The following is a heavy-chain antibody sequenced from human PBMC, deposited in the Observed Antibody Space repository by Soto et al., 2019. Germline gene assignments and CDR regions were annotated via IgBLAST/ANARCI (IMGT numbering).Heavy chain of an antibody. CDR3: ARERIAARGYYGMDV. D-gene: IGHD6-6*01. Sequence: VGSLRLSCAASGFTFSSYGMHWVRQAPGKGLEWVAVIWYDGSNKYYADSVKGRFTISRDNSKNTLYLQMNSLRAEDTAVYYCARERIAARGYYGMDVWGQGTTVTVSS. V-gene: IGHV3-33*01. CDR1: GFTFSSYG. CDR2: IWYDGSNK. J-gene: IGHJ6*02.